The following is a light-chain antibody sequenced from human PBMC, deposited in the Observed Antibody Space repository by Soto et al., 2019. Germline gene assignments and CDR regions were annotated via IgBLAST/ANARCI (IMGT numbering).Light chain of an antibody. J-gene: IGKJ2*01. CDR2: KAS. Sequence: DIQMTQSPSTLSASIGDRVTITFRASQSISSWLAWYQQKPGKAPKLLIYKASTLENGGPSRFSGSGSGTEFTLTISSLQPDDFATYYCQQYNTYPYTFGQGTKLEI. CDR1: QSISSW. V-gene: IGKV1-5*03. CDR3: QQYNTYPYT.